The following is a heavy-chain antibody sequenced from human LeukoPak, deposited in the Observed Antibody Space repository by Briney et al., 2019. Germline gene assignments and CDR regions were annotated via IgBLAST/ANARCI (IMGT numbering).Heavy chain of an antibody. CDR1: GISFNNYG. CDR2: ISNGGHHT. Sequence: GGSLRLSCAASGISFNNYGMSWVRQAPGKGLEWVSSISNGGHHTYYADSVRGRFTISRDNSKNTLYLQMDSLRAADTAVYYGAKVISSYSGYDSYWGQGTLVTVSS. CDR3: AKVISSYSGYDSY. J-gene: IGHJ4*02. D-gene: IGHD5-12*01. V-gene: IGHV3-23*01.